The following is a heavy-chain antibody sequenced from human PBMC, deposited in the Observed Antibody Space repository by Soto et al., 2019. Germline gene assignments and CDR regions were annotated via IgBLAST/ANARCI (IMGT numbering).Heavy chain of an antibody. J-gene: IGHJ6*02. Sequence: SDTLSLTCTVSGGSISSSSYYWGLIRQPPGKGLEWIGSIYYSGSTYYNPSLKSRVTISVDTSKNQFSLKLSSVTAADTAVYYCARRIAVAGTFSYCYYGLDVWGQGTTVTVSS. CDR3: ARRIAVAGTFSYCYYGLDV. CDR1: GGSISSSSYY. V-gene: IGHV4-39*01. CDR2: IYYSGST. D-gene: IGHD6-19*01.